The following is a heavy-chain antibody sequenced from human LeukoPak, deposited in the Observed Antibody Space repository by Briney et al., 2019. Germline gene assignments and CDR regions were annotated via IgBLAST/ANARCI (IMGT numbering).Heavy chain of an antibody. Sequence: SQTLSLTCAISGDSVSSNRAAWSWIRQSPSRGLEWLGRTYRRSKWHNDYAVSVKSRITINPDTSKNQFSLQLNSVTPEDTAMYYCAGDHTLVRGVINYWGQGTLVTVSA. V-gene: IGHV6-1*01. CDR1: GDSVSSNRAA. D-gene: IGHD3-10*01. J-gene: IGHJ4*02. CDR3: AGDHTLVRGVINY. CDR2: TYRRSKWHN.